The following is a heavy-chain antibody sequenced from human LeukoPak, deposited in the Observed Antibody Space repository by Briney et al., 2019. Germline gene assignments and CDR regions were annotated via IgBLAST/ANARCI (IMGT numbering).Heavy chain of an antibody. CDR1: GFTFSDYG. CDR2: ISYDGSNE. V-gene: IGHV3-30*03. J-gene: IGHJ6*02. D-gene: IGHD3-10*01. Sequence: GGSLRLSCAASGFTFSDYGMHWVRQAPGEGLEWVAAISYDGSNEYFGDSLKGRSTISRDNSKNTLYLQMNRLRVEDTAVYYCVRGEYYSSSGMDVWGQGTTVTVSS. CDR3: VRGEYYSSSGMDV.